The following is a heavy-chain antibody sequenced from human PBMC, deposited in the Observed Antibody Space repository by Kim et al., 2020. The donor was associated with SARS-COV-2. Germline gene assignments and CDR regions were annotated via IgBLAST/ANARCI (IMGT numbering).Heavy chain of an antibody. CDR3: AREEVYYDSSGYDFDY. J-gene: IGHJ4*02. D-gene: IGHD3-22*01. CDR2: ISSSSSYI. Sequence: GGSLRLSCAASGFTFSSYSMNWVRQAPGKGLEWVSSISSSSSYIYYADSVKGRFTISRDNAKNSLYLQMNSLRAEDTAVYYCAREEVYYDSSGYDFDYWGQGTLVTVSS. V-gene: IGHV3-21*01. CDR1: GFTFSSYS.